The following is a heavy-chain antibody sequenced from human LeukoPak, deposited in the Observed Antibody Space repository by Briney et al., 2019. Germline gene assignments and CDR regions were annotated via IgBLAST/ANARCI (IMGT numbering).Heavy chain of an antibody. V-gene: IGHV5-51*01. J-gene: IGHJ4*02. D-gene: IGHD4/OR15-4a*01. CDR1: GYSFTSYW. CDR2: IYPDDSDT. CDR3: ARHIGLTTRYLDY. Sequence: GESLKISCKGSGYSFTSYWIGWVRQMPGKGLEWMGMIYPDDSDTRYSPSFQGHVTISADKSITTAYLQWSSLKASDTAMYYCARHIGLTTRYLDYWGQGTLVTVSS.